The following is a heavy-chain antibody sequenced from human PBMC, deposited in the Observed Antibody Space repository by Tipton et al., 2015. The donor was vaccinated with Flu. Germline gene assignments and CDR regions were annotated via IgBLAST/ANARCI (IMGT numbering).Heavy chain of an antibody. V-gene: IGHV3-23*01. Sequence: SLRLSCAASGFTFSRYAMSWVRQAPGKGLEWVSAFSASGGSRYFADSVKGRFTIFRDNVKNTLYLQMNSLRAEDTAIYYCAKVIPEKVAGLDYWGQGTLVTVSA. CDR1: GFTFSRYA. CDR2: FSASGGSR. J-gene: IGHJ4*02. CDR3: AKVIPEKVAGLDY. D-gene: IGHD6-19*01.